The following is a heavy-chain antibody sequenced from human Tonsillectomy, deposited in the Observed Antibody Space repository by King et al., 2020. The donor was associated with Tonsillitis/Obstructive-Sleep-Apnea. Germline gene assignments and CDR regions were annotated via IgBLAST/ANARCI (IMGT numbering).Heavy chain of an antibody. CDR2: IRSKPYGGTT. Sequence: VQLVESGGGLVKPGRSLRLSCRASGFTFGDYAMSWFRQAPGKGLEWVGFIRSKPYGGTTEYAASVKGRFTISRDDSKSLAYLQMNSLKTEDTAVYFCARDYKGVGGPEDASDIWGQGTMVTVSS. CDR3: ARDYKGVGGPEDASDI. CDR1: GFTFGDYA. D-gene: IGHD2-8*01. J-gene: IGHJ3*02. V-gene: IGHV3-49*05.